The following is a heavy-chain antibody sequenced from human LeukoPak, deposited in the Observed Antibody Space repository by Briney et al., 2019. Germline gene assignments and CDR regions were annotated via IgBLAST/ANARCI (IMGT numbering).Heavy chain of an antibody. CDR3: ARDGGMTTVTTGGSGYYYGMDV. J-gene: IGHJ6*02. D-gene: IGHD4-17*01. CDR2: IWYDGSNK. Sequence: GGSLRLSCAASGFTFSSYGMHWVRQAPGKGLEWVAVIWYDGSNKYYADSVKGRFTISRDNSKNTLYLQMNSLRAEDTAVYYCARDGGMTTVTTGGSGYYYGMDVWGQGTTVTVSS. V-gene: IGHV3-33*01. CDR1: GFTFSSYG.